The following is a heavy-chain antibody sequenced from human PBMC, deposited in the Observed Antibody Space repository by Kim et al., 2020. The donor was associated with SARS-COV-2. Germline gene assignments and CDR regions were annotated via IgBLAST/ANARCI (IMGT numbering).Heavy chain of an antibody. CDR2: IKAGNGNT. CDR3: ARDGAITIFGVAVRDYYYYGMDV. D-gene: IGHD3-3*01. Sequence: ASVKVSCKASGYTFTSYAMHWVRQAPGQRLEWMGWIKAGNGNTKYSQKFQGRVTITRDTSASTAYMELSSLRSEDTAVYYCARDGAITIFGVAVRDYYYYGMDVWGQGTTVTVSS. J-gene: IGHJ6*02. CDR1: GYTFTSYA. V-gene: IGHV1-3*01.